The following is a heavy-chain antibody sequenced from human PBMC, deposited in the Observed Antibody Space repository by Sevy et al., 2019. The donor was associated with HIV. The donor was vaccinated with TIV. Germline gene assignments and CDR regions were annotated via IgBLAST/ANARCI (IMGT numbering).Heavy chain of an antibody. CDR3: ARDRRHYGSGKYYDLPDY. V-gene: IGHV1-2*02. CDR2: INPSSGGT. D-gene: IGHD3-10*01. J-gene: IGHJ4*02. CDR1: GYTFTGFY. Sequence: ASVKVSCKASGYTFTGFYIHWVRHVPGQGLEWKGWINPSSGGTKYAQKFHDRVTMTRDTSITTAYMELRRLRSDDTAIYYCARDRRHYGSGKYYDLPDYWGQGTLVTVSS.